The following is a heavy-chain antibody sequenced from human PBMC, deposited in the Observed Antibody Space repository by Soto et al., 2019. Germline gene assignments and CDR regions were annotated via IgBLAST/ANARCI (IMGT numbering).Heavy chain of an antibody. CDR1: GGSISTVDYW. V-gene: IGHV4-30-4*01. D-gene: IGHD7-27*01. CDR2: IYDGGRT. Sequence: QVQLQESGPGLVKPSQTLSLTCTVSGGSISTVDYWWSWIRQSPDMGLEWIGHIYDGGRTYNNPSLVSRVTMSVDTSKSQLSRTLSSVSAADTAVYYCARGPAGDKVDSWGQGTLVTVSS. CDR3: ARGPAGDKVDS. J-gene: IGHJ4*02.